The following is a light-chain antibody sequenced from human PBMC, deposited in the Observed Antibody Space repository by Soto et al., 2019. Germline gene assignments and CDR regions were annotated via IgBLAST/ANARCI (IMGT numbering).Light chain of an antibody. J-gene: IGKJ1*01. CDR2: GAS. CDR1: QSVSSSY. CDR3: QQYGSSLPWT. V-gene: IGKV3-20*01. Sequence: PGERATLSCRASQSVSSSYLAWYQQKPGQAPRLLIYGASSRATGIPDRFSGSGSGTDFTLTISRLEPEDFAVYYCQQYGSSLPWTFGQGTKVEIK.